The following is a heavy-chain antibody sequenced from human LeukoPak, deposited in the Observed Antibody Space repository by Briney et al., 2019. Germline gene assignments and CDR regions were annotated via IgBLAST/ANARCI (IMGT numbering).Heavy chain of an antibody. J-gene: IGHJ6*03. D-gene: IGHD3-16*01. CDR1: GYTFTGYY. V-gene: IGHV1-2*02. Sequence: GASVKVSCKASGYTFTGYYMHWVRQAPGQGLEWMGWINPNSGDTKYAQNFQGRVTITRDTSISTAYMELSRLRSDDTAVYFCAWGRRGGLGASLGGLFASYYTYYYMDVWGRGTTVTVSS. CDR2: INPNSGDT. CDR3: AWGRRGGLGASLGGLFASYYTYYYMDV.